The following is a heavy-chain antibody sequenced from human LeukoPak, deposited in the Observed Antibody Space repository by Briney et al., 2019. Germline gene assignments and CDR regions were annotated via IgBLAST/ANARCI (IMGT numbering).Heavy chain of an antibody. CDR1: GGSISSGDYY. V-gene: IGHV4-30-4*08. J-gene: IGHJ4*02. D-gene: IGHD3-10*01. CDR3: ARGLGWFGDLDY. Sequence: SETLSLTCTVSGGSISSGDYYWSWIRQPPGKGLEWIGYTYYSGSTYYNPSLKSRVTISVDTSKNQFSLKLSSVTAADTAVYYCARGLGWFGDLDYWGQGTLVTVSS. CDR2: TYYSGST.